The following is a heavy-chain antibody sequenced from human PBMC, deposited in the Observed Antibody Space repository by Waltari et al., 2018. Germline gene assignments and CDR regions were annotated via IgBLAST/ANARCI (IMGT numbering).Heavy chain of an antibody. V-gene: IGHV3-21*01. Sequence: EVQLVESGGGLVKPGGSLRLSCAASGFTFSSYSMNWVRQAPGKGLEWVSSISSSSYIYYADSVKGRFTISRDNAKNSLYLQMNSLRAEDTAVYYCARDSAAGNWYFDLWGRGTLVTVSS. CDR3: ARDSAAGNWYFDL. D-gene: IGHD6-13*01. CDR1: GFTFSSYS. CDR2: ISSSSYI. J-gene: IGHJ2*01.